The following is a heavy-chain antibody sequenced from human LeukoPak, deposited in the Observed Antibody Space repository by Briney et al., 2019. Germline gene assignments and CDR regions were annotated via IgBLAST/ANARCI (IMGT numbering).Heavy chain of an antibody. Sequence: GGSLRLSCAASVFTFSSYEMNWVRQAPGKGLEWVSYISSSGSTIYYADSVKGRFTISRDNAKNSLYLQMNSLRAEDTAVYYCARMVLMVYAPSFDYWGQGTLVTVSS. CDR2: ISSSGSTI. V-gene: IGHV3-48*03. CDR3: ARMVLMVYAPSFDY. CDR1: VFTFSSYE. J-gene: IGHJ4*02. D-gene: IGHD2-8*01.